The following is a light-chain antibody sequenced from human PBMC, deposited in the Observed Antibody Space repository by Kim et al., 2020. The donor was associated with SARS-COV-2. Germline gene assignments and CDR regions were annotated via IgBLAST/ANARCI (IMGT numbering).Light chain of an antibody. CDR3: QQYNSYSPYT. CDR2: KAS. Sequence: ASVGDRVTVTCRASQSISSWLAGYEQKPEKAPKLLIYKASSLESGVPSRFSGSGSGTEFTLTISSLQPDDFATYYCQQYNSYSPYTFGQGTKLEI. CDR1: QSISSW. J-gene: IGKJ2*01. V-gene: IGKV1-5*03.